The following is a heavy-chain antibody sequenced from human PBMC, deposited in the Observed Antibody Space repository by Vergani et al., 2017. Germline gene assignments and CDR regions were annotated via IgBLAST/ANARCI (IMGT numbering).Heavy chain of an antibody. CDR1: GCTFSSYG. V-gene: IGHV3-30*02. Sequence: QVQLVESGGGVVQPGGSLRLSCAASGCTFSSYGMHWVRQAPGKGLEWVAFIRYDGSNKYYADSVKGRFTISRDNSKNTLYLQMNSLRAEDTAVYYCTNRLGGGLIAVEGLGSFHHWGQGTLVTVSS. CDR2: IRYDGSNK. CDR3: TNRLGGGLIAVEGLGSFHH. J-gene: IGHJ1*01. D-gene: IGHD6-19*01.